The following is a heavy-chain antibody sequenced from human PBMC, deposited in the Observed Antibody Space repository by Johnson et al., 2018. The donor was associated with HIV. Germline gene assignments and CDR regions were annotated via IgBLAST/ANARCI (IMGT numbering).Heavy chain of an antibody. CDR3: ARGGAYCGGDCNAFDI. CDR2: ISSSGSTM. Sequence: QMQLVESGGGLVKPGGSLRLSCAAPGLTFSDYYMTWIRQAPGKGLEWVSYISSSGSTMYYADSVKGRFTISRDNAKNSLYLQMNSLRAEDTAVYYCARGGAYCGGDCNAFDIWGQGTMVTVSS. V-gene: IGHV3-11*04. CDR1: GLTFSDYY. D-gene: IGHD2-21*02. J-gene: IGHJ3*02.